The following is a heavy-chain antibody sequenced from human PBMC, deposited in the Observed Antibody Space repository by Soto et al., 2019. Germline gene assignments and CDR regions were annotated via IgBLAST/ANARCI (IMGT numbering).Heavy chain of an antibody. J-gene: IGHJ6*02. V-gene: IGHV5-51*01. D-gene: IGHD6-6*01. CDR1: GYRFSSYW. CDR3: ARQGSSGYYYYGMDV. Sequence: PGASLKISCKGSGYRFSSYWIAWVRQMPGKGLEWMGIIYPGDSDTRYSPSFQGQVTMSADKSTSTAYLQWSSLRASDTAIYYCARQGSSGYYYYGMDVWGQGTTVTVSS. CDR2: IYPGDSDT.